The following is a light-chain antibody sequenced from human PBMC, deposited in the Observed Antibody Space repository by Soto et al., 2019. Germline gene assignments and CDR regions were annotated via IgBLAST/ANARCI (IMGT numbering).Light chain of an antibody. CDR1: SSDVGTYNH. CDR3: SSYAGSNNLL. V-gene: IGLV2-8*01. J-gene: IGLJ3*02. CDR2: EVT. Sequence: QSALTQPPSASGSPGQSVTISCTGTSSDVGTYNHVSWYQQHPGKAPKLMIFEVTKRPSGVPDRFSGSKSGNTASLTVSGLQAEDEADYYCSSYAGSNNLLFGGGTQLTVL.